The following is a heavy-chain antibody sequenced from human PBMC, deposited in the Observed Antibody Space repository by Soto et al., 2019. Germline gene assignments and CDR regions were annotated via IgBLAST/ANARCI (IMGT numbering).Heavy chain of an antibody. CDR1: GYTLTELS. CDR2: FDPEDGET. D-gene: IGHD3-3*01. V-gene: IGHV1-24*01. J-gene: IGHJ6*03. CDR3: ATRTNTSYDFWSGSTAYYYYYYYMDV. Sequence: ASVKVSCKVSGYTLTELSMHWVRQAPGKGLEWMGGFDPEDGETIYAQKFQGRVTMTEDTSTDTAYMELSSLRSEDTAVYYCATRTNTSYDFWSGSTAYYYYYYYMDVWGKGTTVTVSS.